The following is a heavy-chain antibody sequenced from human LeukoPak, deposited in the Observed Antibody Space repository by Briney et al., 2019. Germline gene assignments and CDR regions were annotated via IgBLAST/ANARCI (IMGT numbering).Heavy chain of an antibody. D-gene: IGHD1-26*01. CDR3: GMSGDRVPLQDDVFDV. Sequence: RESLKISCKVSGYSFTSYCIGWVRQMPGKGLEWMGIIYPGDSGPTYSPSFQGQVTISVDKSINTAYLQWSSLQASDTAMYYCGMSGDRVPLQDDVFDVWGQGTMVTVST. CDR2: IYPGDSGP. V-gene: IGHV5-51*01. CDR1: GYSFTSYC. J-gene: IGHJ3*01.